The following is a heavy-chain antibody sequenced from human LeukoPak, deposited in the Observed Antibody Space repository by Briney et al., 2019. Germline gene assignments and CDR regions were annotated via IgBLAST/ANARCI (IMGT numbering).Heavy chain of an antibody. CDR1: GYTFTGYY. J-gene: IGHJ4*02. CDR2: ISAYNGNT. V-gene: IGHV1-18*04. CDR3: ARVPQRLYSSSWTIDY. D-gene: IGHD6-6*01. Sequence: ASVKVSCKASGYTFTGYYMHWVRQAPGQGLEWMGWISAYNGNTNYAQKLQGRVTMTTDTSTSTAYMELRSLRSDDTAVYYCARVPQRLYSSSWTIDYWGQGTLVTVSS.